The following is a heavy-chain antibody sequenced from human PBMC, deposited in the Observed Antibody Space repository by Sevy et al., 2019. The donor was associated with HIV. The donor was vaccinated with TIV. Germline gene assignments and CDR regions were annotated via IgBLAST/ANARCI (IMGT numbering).Heavy chain of an antibody. J-gene: IGHJ4*02. Sequence: GGSLRLSCVTSGFTFSSYAMSWVRQTPGKGLEWVSAMGGSSGYTYYADSVKGRFTISRDNSKNTLYLQMNGLRAEDTAVYYCAKEVSENSYSDYWGQGTLVTVSS. D-gene: IGHD3-10*01. V-gene: IGHV3-23*01. CDR1: GFTFSSYA. CDR3: AKEVSENSYSDY. CDR2: MGGSSGYT.